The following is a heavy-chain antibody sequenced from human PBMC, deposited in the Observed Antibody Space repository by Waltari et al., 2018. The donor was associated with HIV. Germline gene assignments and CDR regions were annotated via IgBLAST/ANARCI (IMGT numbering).Heavy chain of an antibody. D-gene: IGHD3-22*01. Sequence: EVQLVESGGGLVKPGGSLRLSCAASGFTFSSYSMNWVRQAPGKGLEWVSSISSSSSYIYYADSVKGRFTISRDNAKNSLYLQMNSLRAEDTAVYYCASLGSSSGYSMFDYWGQGTLVTVSS. J-gene: IGHJ4*02. CDR3: ASLGSSSGYSMFDY. V-gene: IGHV3-21*01. CDR1: GFTFSSYS. CDR2: ISSSSSYI.